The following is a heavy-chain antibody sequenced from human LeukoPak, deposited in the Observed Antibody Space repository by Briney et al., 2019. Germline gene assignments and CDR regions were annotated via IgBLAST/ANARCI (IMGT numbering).Heavy chain of an antibody. CDR2: INHSGST. Sequence: SETLSLTCAVYGGSFSGYYWSWIRQPPGKGLEWIGEINHSGSTNYNPSLKSRVTISVDTSKNQFSLKLSSVTAADTAVYYCARGFESPAATLSFDIWGQGTMVTVSS. CDR1: GGSFSGYY. J-gene: IGHJ3*02. V-gene: IGHV4-34*01. CDR3: ARGFESPAATLSFDI. D-gene: IGHD2-15*01.